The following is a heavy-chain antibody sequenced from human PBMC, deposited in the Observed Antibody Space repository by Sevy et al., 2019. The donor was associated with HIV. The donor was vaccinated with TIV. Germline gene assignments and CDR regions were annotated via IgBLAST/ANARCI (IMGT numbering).Heavy chain of an antibody. Sequence: GESLKISCKGSGYSFTTYWIAWVRQKPGKGLEWLGITYPSDSDTRYSPSFQGQVTISADKSISTADLQWSGLRASDTAMYYCARPLTVERAFDIWGQGTMVTVSS. CDR3: ARPLTVERAFDI. V-gene: IGHV5-51*01. CDR2: TYPSDSDT. D-gene: IGHD3-3*01. J-gene: IGHJ3*02. CDR1: GYSFTTYW.